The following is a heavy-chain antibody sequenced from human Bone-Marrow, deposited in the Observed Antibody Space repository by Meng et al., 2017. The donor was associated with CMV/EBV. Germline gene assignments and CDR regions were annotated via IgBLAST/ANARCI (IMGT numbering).Heavy chain of an antibody. Sequence: GESLKISCAASGFTFSSYSMNWVRQAPGKGLEWVSSISSSSSYIYYADSVKGRFTISRDNAKNSLYLQMNSLRAEDTAVYYCARDQDIVVVPAAMGAGDAFDIWGQGTMVTVSS. J-gene: IGHJ3*02. CDR1: GFTFSSYS. V-gene: IGHV3-21*01. CDR2: ISSSSSYI. D-gene: IGHD2-2*01. CDR3: ARDQDIVVVPAAMGAGDAFDI.